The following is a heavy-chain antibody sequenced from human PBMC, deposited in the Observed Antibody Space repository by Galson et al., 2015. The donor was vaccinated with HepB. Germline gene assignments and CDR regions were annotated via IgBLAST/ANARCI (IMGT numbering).Heavy chain of an antibody. CDR3: ARVHTAPGYNWNAGY. CDR1: GFTFSSYA. V-gene: IGHV3-30-3*01. J-gene: IGHJ4*02. CDR2: ISYDGSNK. Sequence: SLRLSCAASGFTFSSYAMHWVRQAPGKGLEWVAVISYDGSNKYYADSVKGRFTISRDNSKNTLYLQMNSLRAEDTAVYYCARVHTAPGYNWNAGYWGQGTLVTVSS. D-gene: IGHD1-20*01.